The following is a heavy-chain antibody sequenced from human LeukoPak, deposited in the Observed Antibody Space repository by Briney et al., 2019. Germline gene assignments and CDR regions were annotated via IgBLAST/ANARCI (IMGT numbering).Heavy chain of an antibody. D-gene: IGHD6-13*01. CDR1: GGSISSSSYY. CDR2: IYYSGST. J-gene: IGHJ6*03. CDR3: ARLPQQQLGHFYYFYYMDV. Sequence: SETLSLTCTVSGGSISSSSYYWGWIRQPPGKGLEWIGSIYYSGSTYYNPSLKSRVTISVDTSKNQFSLELTSVTAADTAVYYCARLPQQQLGHFYYFYYMDVRGKGTTGTVFS. V-gene: IGHV4-39*01.